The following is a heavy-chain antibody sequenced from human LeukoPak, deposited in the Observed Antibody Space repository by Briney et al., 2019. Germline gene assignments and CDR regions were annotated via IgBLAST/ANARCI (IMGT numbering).Heavy chain of an antibody. D-gene: IGHD2-2*01. V-gene: IGHV1-2*02. CDR2: INPNSGGT. CDR3: ARWVQYCSSTSCYGGGFDY. CDR1: GYTFTGYY. Sequence: ASVPVSCKASGYTFTGYYMHGVRQAPGQGLEWMGWINPNSGGTNYAQKFQGRVTMTRDTSISTAYMELSRLRSDETAVYYCARWVQYCSSTSCYGGGFDYWGQGTLVTVSS. J-gene: IGHJ4*02.